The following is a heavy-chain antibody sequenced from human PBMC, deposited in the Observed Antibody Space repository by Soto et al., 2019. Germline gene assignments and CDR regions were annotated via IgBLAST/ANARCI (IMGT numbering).Heavy chain of an antibody. CDR1: GGTFSSYA. Sequence: SVKVSCKASGGTFSSYAISWVRQAPGQGLEWMGGIIPIFGTANYAQKFQGRVTITADESTSTAYMELSSLRSEDTAVYYCASKEGLRFRGWGRGHWSYFDYWGHGTLVTVSS. CDR2: IIPIFGTA. V-gene: IGHV1-69*13. D-gene: IGHD3-3*01. CDR3: ASKEGLRFRGWGRGHWSYFDY. J-gene: IGHJ4*01.